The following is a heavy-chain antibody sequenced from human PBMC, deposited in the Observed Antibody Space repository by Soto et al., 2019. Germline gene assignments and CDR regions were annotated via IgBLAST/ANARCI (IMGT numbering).Heavy chain of an antibody. CDR1: GYTFTDYW. D-gene: IGHD2-2*01. J-gene: IGHJ5*02. CDR2: IDPSDSYT. Sequence: GESLKISCKGPGYTFTDYWIGWVRQMPGKGLEWMGRIDPSDSYTNYSPSFQGHVTISADKSISTAYLQWSSLKASDTAMYYCARSGGYCSSTSCYDPWFDPWGQGTQVTVSS. V-gene: IGHV5-10-1*01. CDR3: ARSGGYCSSTSCYDPWFDP.